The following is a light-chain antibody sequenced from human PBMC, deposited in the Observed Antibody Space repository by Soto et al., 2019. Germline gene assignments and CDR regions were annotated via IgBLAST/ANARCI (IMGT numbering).Light chain of an antibody. CDR2: RAS. CDR3: PQYDTSHPLYT. V-gene: IGKV3-20*01. J-gene: IGKJ2*01. Sequence: EVVLTQSPGTLSLSPGEIATRSCRASQTVDSTSLAWYQQKPGQAPRLRIYRASSRAAGVPDRFSGSGSGTEFTLTISKLDPEDFAVYYCPQYDTSHPLYTFGQGTKLEI. CDR1: QTVDSTS.